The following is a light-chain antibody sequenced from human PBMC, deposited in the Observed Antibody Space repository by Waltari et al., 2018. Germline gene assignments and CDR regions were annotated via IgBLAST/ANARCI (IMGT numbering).Light chain of an antibody. Sequence: QSALTQPATVSGSPGQSITISCTGTSSAFGGYNYVSWYQQHPGKAPKLIISEVSNRPSGVVSRFSGSKSGNTASLTISGLQTEDEADYYCSSYAGDITLLFGTGTKVSVL. CDR2: EVS. CDR3: SSYAGDITLL. V-gene: IGLV2-14*01. CDR1: SSAFGGYNY. J-gene: IGLJ1*01.